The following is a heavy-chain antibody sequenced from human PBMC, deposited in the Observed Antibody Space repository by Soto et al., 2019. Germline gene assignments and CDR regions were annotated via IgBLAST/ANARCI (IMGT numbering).Heavy chain of an antibody. Sequence: EVQLVESGGGLVQPGGSLRVSCAVTGFTVRNNYMSWVRQAPAKGLEWISVIYSGGSTYYVDSVKGRFTISRDNSNNTLYLQMDSLSAEDTAVYYCAGSWSGYGDFPYWGQGALVTVSS. J-gene: IGHJ4*02. D-gene: IGHD3-3*01. CDR1: GFTVRNNY. CDR2: IYSGGST. CDR3: AGSWSGYGDFPY. V-gene: IGHV3-66*01.